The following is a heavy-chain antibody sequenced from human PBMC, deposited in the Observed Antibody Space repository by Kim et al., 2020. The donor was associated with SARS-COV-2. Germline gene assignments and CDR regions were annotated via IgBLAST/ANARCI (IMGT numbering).Heavy chain of an antibody. V-gene: IGHV1-24*01. CDR1: GYTLTELS. Sequence: ASVKVSCKVSGYTLTELSIHWVRQAPGKGLEWMGGFDPEDGETIYAQKFQGRVTMTEDTSTDTAYMELSSLRSEDTAVYYCATSPAVAGTYYYYYGMDVWGQGPTVTVSS. J-gene: IGHJ6*02. D-gene: IGHD6-19*01. CDR2: FDPEDGET. CDR3: ATSPAVAGTYYYYYGMDV.